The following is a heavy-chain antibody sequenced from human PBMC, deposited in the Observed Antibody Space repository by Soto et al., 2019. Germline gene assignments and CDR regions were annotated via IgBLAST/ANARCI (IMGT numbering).Heavy chain of an antibody. CDR1: GFTFSSYA. V-gene: IGHV3-23*01. J-gene: IGHJ3*02. CDR2: ISGSGGST. Sequence: GSLRLSCAASGFTFSSYAMSWVRQAPGKGLEWVSAISGSGGSTYYADSVKGRFTISRDNSKNTLYLQMNSLRAEDTAVYYCAKDGAGIAVAGADAFDIWGQGTMVTVSS. CDR3: AKDGAGIAVAGADAFDI. D-gene: IGHD6-19*01.